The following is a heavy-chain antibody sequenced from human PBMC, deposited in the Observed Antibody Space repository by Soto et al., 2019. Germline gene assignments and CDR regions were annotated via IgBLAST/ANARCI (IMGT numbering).Heavy chain of an antibody. CDR2: IKSKTDGGTT. D-gene: IGHD6-13*01. V-gene: IGHV3-15*01. CDR3: TTGEYSSSWYGEDAFDI. Sequence: GGSLRLSCAASGFTFSNAWMSWVRQAPGKGLEWVGRIKSKTDGGTTDYAAPVKGRFTISRDESKNTLYLQMNSLKTEDTAVYYCTTGEYSSSWYGEDAFDIWGQGTMVTVSS. CDR1: GFTFSNAW. J-gene: IGHJ3*02.